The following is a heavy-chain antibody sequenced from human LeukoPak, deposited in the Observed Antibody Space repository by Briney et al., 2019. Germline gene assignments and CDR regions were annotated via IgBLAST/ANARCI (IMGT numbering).Heavy chain of an antibody. V-gene: IGHV4-4*07. D-gene: IGHD4-17*01. CDR2: IYTSGST. J-gene: IGHJ2*01. Sequence: SETLSLTCTVSGGSIGSYYWSWIRQPAGKGLEGIGHIYTSGSTNYNPSLESRVTMSVDTSKNQFSLKLRSVTAADTAVYYCAREDYGDTHWYFDLWGRGTLVTVSS. CDR3: AREDYGDTHWYFDL. CDR1: GGSIGSYY.